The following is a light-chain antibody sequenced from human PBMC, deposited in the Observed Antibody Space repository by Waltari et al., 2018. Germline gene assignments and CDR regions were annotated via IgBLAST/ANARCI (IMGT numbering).Light chain of an antibody. Sequence: QSALTQPASVSGSPGQSITISCTGTTSDVGGYNYVSWYRQHPGKAPKLMIYDVSKQPSGVSNHFSGSKSGNTASLTISALQAEDETDYYCSSYTGEYVFGTGPQVPVL. J-gene: IGLJ1*01. CDR2: DVS. V-gene: IGLV2-14*01. CDR1: TSDVGGYNY. CDR3: SSYTGEYV.